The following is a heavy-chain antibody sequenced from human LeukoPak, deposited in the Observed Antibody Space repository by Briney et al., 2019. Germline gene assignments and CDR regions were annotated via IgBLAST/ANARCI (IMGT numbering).Heavy chain of an antibody. CDR2: ISGSGGST. CDR3: AKFTGDSSGYYYYYYGMDV. V-gene: IGHV3-23*01. Sequence: SGGSLRLSCAASGFTFSSYAMRWVRQAPGKGLEWVSAISGSGGSTYYADSVKGRFTISRDNSKNTLYLQMNSLRAEDTAVYYCAKFTGDSSGYYYYYYGMDVWGQGTTVTVSS. J-gene: IGHJ6*02. D-gene: IGHD3-22*01. CDR1: GFTFSSYA.